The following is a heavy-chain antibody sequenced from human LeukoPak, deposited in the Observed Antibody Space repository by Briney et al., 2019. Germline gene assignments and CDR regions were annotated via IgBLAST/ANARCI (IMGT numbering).Heavy chain of an antibody. CDR1: SYTFPNYG. CDR2: ISAYTGHT. J-gene: IGHJ4*02. Sequence: ASVKVSCKASSYTFPNYGINWVRQAPGQALEWMGWISAYTGHTDYAQKLQGRVTMTTDTSTTTAYMELRNLRSDDTAIYYCARSPAVASTRGDYWGQGTLVTVSS. V-gene: IGHV1-18*01. D-gene: IGHD6-19*01. CDR3: ARSPAVASTRGDY.